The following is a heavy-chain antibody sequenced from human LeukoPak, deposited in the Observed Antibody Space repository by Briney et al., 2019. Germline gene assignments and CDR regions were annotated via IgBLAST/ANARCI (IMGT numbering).Heavy chain of an antibody. Sequence: SETLSLTCTVSGGSTSSGGYYLSWIRQHPGKGLEWIEYIYYSGSTYYNPSLKSRVTISVDTSKNQFSLKLSSVTAADTAVYYCARGMGIAAALLDYFDYWGQGTLVTVSS. CDR2: IYYSGST. D-gene: IGHD6-13*01. CDR3: ARGMGIAAALLDYFDY. CDR1: GGSTSSGGYY. J-gene: IGHJ4*02. V-gene: IGHV4-31*03.